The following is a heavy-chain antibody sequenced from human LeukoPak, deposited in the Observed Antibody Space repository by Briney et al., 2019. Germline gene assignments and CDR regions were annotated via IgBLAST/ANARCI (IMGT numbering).Heavy chain of an antibody. J-gene: IGHJ4*02. CDR3: AKVRYSGYDPPYYFDY. Sequence: PGGSLRLSCAASGFTFSSYAMSGVRQAPGKGLEGVSAISGSGGSTYYADSVKGRFTISRENSKNTHVLQMNSLTAEDTAVYYCAKVRYSGYDPPYYFDYCGQGTLLTVSS. CDR2: ISGSGGST. D-gene: IGHD5-12*01. V-gene: IGHV3-23*01. CDR1: GFTFSSYA.